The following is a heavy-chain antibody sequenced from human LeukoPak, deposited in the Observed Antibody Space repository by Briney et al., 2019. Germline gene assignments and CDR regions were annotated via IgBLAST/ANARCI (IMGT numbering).Heavy chain of an antibody. Sequence: KTGGSLRLSCAASGLTFNTYSMNWVRQAPGKGLEWVSSISSSSYIYYADSVKGRFTISRDNAKNSLYLQMNSLRAEDTAVYYCARETAGFDYWGQGTLVTVSS. CDR2: ISSSSYI. CDR1: GLTFNTYS. CDR3: ARETAGFDY. V-gene: IGHV3-21*01. J-gene: IGHJ4*02.